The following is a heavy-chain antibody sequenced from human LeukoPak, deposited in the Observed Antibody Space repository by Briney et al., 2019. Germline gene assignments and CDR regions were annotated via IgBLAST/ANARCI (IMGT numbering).Heavy chain of an antibody. J-gene: IGHJ3*02. Sequence: ASVKVSCKASGYTFTSYGISWVRQAPGQGLEWMGWISAYNGNTNYAQKLQGRVTMTRNTSISTAYMELSSLRSEDTAVYYCARASTGDAFDIWGQGTMVTVSS. V-gene: IGHV1-18*04. CDR2: ISAYNGNT. CDR1: GYTFTSYG. D-gene: IGHD2-2*01. CDR3: ARASTGDAFDI.